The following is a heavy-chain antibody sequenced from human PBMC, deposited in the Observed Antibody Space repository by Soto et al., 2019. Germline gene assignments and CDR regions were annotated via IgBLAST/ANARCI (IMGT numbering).Heavy chain of an antibody. Sequence: EVQLLESGGGLVQPGGSLRLSCAASGCTFSSYAMSWVPQAPGKGLEWVSAISGSGGSTYYADSVKGRFTISRDNPKNTLYMQMNSLRAEHTAVYHCANQTSGVWDWFDPRGKGPLVTVSS. CDR2: ISGSGGST. J-gene: IGHJ5*02. V-gene: IGHV3-23*01. CDR3: ANQTSGVWDWFDP. CDR1: GCTFSSYA. D-gene: IGHD2-8*01.